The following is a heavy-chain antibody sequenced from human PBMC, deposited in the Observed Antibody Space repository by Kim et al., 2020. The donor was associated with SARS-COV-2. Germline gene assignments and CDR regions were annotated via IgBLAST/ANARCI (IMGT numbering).Heavy chain of an antibody. Sequence: GGSLRLSCAASGFTFSSYAMSWVRQAPGKGLEWVSAISGSGGSTYYADSVKGRFTISRDNSKNTLYLQMNSLRAEDTAVYYCAIPTLCYDDSSGYYYWGQGTLVTVSS. CDR2: ISGSGGST. CDR1: GFTFSSYA. J-gene: IGHJ4*02. V-gene: IGHV3-23*01. D-gene: IGHD3-22*01. CDR3: AIPTLCYDDSSGYYY.